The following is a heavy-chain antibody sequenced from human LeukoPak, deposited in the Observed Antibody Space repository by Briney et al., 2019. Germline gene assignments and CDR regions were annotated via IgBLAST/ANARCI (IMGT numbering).Heavy chain of an antibody. CDR1: GFTFSSYS. Sequence: GESLRLSCAASGFTFSSYSMNWVRQAPGKGLEWVSSISSSSSYIYYADSVKGRFTISRDNAKNSLYLQMNSLRAEDTAVYYCARDDVWGAEGGYWGQGTLVTVSS. J-gene: IGHJ4*02. V-gene: IGHV3-21*01. CDR3: ARDDVWGAEGGY. D-gene: IGHD3-16*01. CDR2: ISSSSSYI.